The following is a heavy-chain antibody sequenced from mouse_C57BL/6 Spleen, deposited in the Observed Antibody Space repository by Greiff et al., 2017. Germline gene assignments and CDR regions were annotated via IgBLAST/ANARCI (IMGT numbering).Heavy chain of an antibody. Sequence: VMLVESGPGLVQPSQSLSITCTVSGFSLTSYGVHWVRQSPGTGLEWLGVIWRGGSTDNNAAFMSRLSTTKDTSKGQVFFTMNSLQADDTAIYYGAKSEGYDEGFAYWGQGTLVTVSA. J-gene: IGHJ3*01. V-gene: IGHV2-5*01. CDR1: GFSLTSYG. CDR3: AKSEGYDEGFAY. CDR2: IWRGGST. D-gene: IGHD2-2*01.